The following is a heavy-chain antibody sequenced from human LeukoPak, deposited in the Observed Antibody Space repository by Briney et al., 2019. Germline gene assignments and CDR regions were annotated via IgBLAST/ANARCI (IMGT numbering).Heavy chain of an antibody. V-gene: IGHV3-48*03. CDR1: GFTFSSYE. CDR2: ISSSGDTI. J-gene: IGHJ4*02. Sequence: PGGSLGLSCAASGFTFSSYEMNWVRQAPGKGLEWISYISSSGDTIYYADSVKGRFTISRDNAKNSLYLQMNSLRAEDTAVYYCARDGQQWPIYYWGQGALVTVSS. CDR3: ARDGQQWPIYY. D-gene: IGHD6-19*01.